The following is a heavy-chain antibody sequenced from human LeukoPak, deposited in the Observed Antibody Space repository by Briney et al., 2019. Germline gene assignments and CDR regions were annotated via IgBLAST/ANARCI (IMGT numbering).Heavy chain of an antibody. CDR2: IDDDGSST. CDR3: ARGSSRWYNAYDI. Sequence: GGSLRLSCEVSGFTFSSHWMHWVRQAPGKGLVWVSRIDDDGSSTSYADSVKGRFTISRDNAKHTLYLQMNSLRAEDTAVYYCARGSSRWYNAYDIWGQGTMVTVSS. D-gene: IGHD6-13*01. V-gene: IGHV3-74*01. CDR1: GFTFSSHW. J-gene: IGHJ3*02.